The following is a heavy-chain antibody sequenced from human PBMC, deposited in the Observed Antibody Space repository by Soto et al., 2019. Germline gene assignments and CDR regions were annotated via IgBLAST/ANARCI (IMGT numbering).Heavy chain of an antibody. CDR1: GFSFSSYG. D-gene: IGHD6-19*01. V-gene: IGHV3-30*18. J-gene: IGHJ4*02. CDR2: ISYDGTDE. CDR3: AKPARGWYSEPDY. Sequence: GGSLRLSCAASGFSFSSYGMHWVRQAPGKGLEWVAMISYDGTDEYYADSVKGRFTISRDNSKNAVYLQMNSLRAEDTAVYYCAKPARGWYSEPDYWGQGTLVTVSS.